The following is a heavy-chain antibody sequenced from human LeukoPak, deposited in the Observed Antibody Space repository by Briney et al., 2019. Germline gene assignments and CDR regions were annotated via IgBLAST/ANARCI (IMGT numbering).Heavy chain of an antibody. V-gene: IGHV4-31*02. J-gene: IGHJ3*02. D-gene: IGHD6-19*01. Sequence: SETLCLTWTVSGGSIGSGGYYWSWIRQHPGKGLEWIGYIFYSGSTYYNPSLKSRVTISVDTSKNQFSLKLSSVTAADTAVYYCARDRAVAGHDAFDIWGQGTMVTVSS. CDR1: GGSIGSGGYY. CDR3: ARDRAVAGHDAFDI. CDR2: IFYSGST.